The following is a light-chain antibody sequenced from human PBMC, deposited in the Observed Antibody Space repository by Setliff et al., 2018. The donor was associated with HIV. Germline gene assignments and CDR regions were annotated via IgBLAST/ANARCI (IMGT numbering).Light chain of an antibody. CDR1: GSDIGYYTY. Sequence: QSALTQPPSASGSPGQSVTISCTGTGSDIGYYTYVSWYQQHPGKAPRLVIYDVSRRPSGVPNRFSGSRSGNTASLTVSGLQAEDEADYYCQSYDSSLSEYVFGTGTKVTVL. V-gene: IGLV2-8*01. CDR3: QSYDSSLSEYV. CDR2: DVS. J-gene: IGLJ1*01.